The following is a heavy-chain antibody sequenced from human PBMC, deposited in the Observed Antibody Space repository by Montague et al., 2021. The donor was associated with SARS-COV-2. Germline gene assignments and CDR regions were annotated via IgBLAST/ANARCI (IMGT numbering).Heavy chain of an antibody. CDR2: INHSGST. V-gene: IGHV4-34*01. Sequence: SETLSLTCAVYGGSFSGYYWSWIRQPPGKGLEWIGGINHSGSTNYNPSLKSRVTISVDTSKNQFSLKLSSVTAADTAVYYCTREGYQVLWSDYYYYGMDVGGQGTTVTVSS. J-gene: IGHJ6*02. D-gene: IGHD2-2*01. CDR1: GGSFSGYY. CDR3: TREGYQVLWSDYYYYGMDV.